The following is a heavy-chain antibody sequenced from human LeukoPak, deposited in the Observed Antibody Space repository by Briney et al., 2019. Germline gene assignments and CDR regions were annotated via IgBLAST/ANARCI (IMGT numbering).Heavy chain of an antibody. Sequence: PGGSLRLSCAASGFTFSNYWVSWVRQAPGKGLEWVANIKQDGSEKYYVDSVKGRFTISRDNAKNSLYLQMNSLRVEDTAVYYCARASCSSCPPNYWGQGTLATVSS. CDR1: GFTFSNYW. D-gene: IGHD6-13*01. J-gene: IGHJ4*02. CDR3: ARASCSSCPPNY. V-gene: IGHV3-7*01. CDR2: IKQDGSEK.